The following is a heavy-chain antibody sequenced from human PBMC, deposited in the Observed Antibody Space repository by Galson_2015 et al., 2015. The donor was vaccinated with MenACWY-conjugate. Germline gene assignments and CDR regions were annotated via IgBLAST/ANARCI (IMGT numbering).Heavy chain of an antibody. J-gene: IGHJ1*01. CDR2: ISGSTTGT. CDR3: AKGWGATGSNFAN. D-gene: IGHD3-16*01. V-gene: IGHV3-23*01. CDR1: GFTFSTYG. Sequence: SLRLSCAASGFTFSTYGMTWVRQGPGKGLEWVSAISGSTTGTFYADSVKGRFTISRDNSRNTVYLQMNNLRVEDTAIYYCAKGWGATGSNFANGGRGTRVPVSS.